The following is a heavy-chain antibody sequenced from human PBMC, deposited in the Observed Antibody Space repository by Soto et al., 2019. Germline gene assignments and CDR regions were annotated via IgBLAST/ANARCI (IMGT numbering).Heavy chain of an antibody. J-gene: IGHJ4*02. Sequence: GGSLRLSCAASGFTFSSYAMHWVRQAPGKGLEWVAVISYDGSNKYYADSVKGRFTISRDNSKNTLYLQMNSLRAEDTAVYYCALIPSSGPRPPFDYWGQGTLVTVSS. CDR3: ALIPSSGPRPPFDY. D-gene: IGHD3-22*01. CDR2: ISYDGSNK. V-gene: IGHV3-30-3*01. CDR1: GFTFSSYA.